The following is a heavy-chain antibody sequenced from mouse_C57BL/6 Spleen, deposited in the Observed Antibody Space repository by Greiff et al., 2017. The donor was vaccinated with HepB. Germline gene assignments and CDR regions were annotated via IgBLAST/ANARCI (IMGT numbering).Heavy chain of an antibody. Sequence: VQLQQSGAELARPGASVKLSCKASGYTFTSYGISWVKQRTGQGLEWIGEIYPRSGNTYYNEKFKGKATLTADKSSSTAYMELRSLTSEDSAVYFCARGGASTMVTTAMDYWGQRTSVTVSS. J-gene: IGHJ4*01. D-gene: IGHD2-2*01. CDR3: ARGGASTMVTTAMDY. CDR1: GYTFTSYG. CDR2: IYPRSGNT. V-gene: IGHV1-81*01.